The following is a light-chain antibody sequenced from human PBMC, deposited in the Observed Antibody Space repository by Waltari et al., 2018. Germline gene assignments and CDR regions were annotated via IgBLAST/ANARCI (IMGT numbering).Light chain of an antibody. J-gene: IGLJ2*01. CDR1: SSDIGGYTF. Sequence: QSALTQPASVSGSPGESLTISCTGTSSDIGGYTFVSWYQQHPGKAPELMIYDVNYRPSGVSNRFSGSNSGNTASLTISGLQAEDEADYYCSSYTTSNIIIFGGGTKLSVL. CDR3: SSYTTSNIII. V-gene: IGLV2-14*03. CDR2: DVN.